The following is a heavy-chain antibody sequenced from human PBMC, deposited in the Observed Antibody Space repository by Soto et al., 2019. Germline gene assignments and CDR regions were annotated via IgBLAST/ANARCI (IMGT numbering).Heavy chain of an antibody. J-gene: IGHJ4*02. CDR2: IYPGDSER. CDR3: TRQIYYYDSNGYTVYYFDY. CDR1: GYSFTSYW. V-gene: IGHV5-51*01. Sequence: PGESLKISCKVSGYSFTSYWIGWVRQTPGKGLEWMGIIYPGDSERRYSPSFQGQVTISVDKSISTAYLQWSSLKASDTAMYYCTRQIYYYDSNGYTVYYFDYWGQGTLVTVSA. D-gene: IGHD3-22*01.